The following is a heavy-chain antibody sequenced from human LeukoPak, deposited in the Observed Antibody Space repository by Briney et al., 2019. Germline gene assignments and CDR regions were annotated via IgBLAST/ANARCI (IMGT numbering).Heavy chain of an antibody. D-gene: IGHD2-21*02. V-gene: IGHV4-34*01. CDR1: GGSFSGYY. CDR2: INHSGST. Sequence: SETLSLTCAVYGGSFSGYYWSWIRQPPGKGLEWIGVINHSGSTNYNPSLKSRVTISVDTSKNQFSLKLSSVTAADTAVYYCARSAYCGGHCWYYFDYWGQGSLVTVSS. CDR3: ARSAYCGGHCWYYFDY. J-gene: IGHJ4*02.